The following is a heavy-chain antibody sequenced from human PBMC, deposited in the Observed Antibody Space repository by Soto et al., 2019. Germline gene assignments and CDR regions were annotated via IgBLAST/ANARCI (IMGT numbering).Heavy chain of an antibody. CDR2: FDPEDGET. D-gene: IGHD2-2*03. CDR3: ATGYCSSTSSYAPVAY. V-gene: IGHV1-24*01. J-gene: IGHJ4*02. CDR1: GYTLTELS. Sequence: ASVKVSCKVSGYTLTELSMHWVRQAPGKGLEWTGGFDPEDGETIYAQKFQGRVTMTEDTSTDTAYMELSSLRSEDTAVYYCATGYCSSTSSYAPVAYWGQGTLVTVSS.